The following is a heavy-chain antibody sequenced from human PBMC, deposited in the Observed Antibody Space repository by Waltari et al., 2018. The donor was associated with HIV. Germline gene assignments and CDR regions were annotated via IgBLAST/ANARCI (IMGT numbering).Heavy chain of an antibody. J-gene: IGHJ5*02. V-gene: IGHV4-39*01. Sequence: QLQLQESGPGLVKPSETLSLTCTVSGGSISSSSYYWGWIRQPQGKGLEWIGSIYYSGSTYYNPSLKSRVTISVDTSKNQSSLKLSSVTAADTAVYYCARQHDDLLPGPNGWFDPWGQGTLVTVSS. CDR2: IYYSGST. D-gene: IGHD1-1*01. CDR3: ARQHDDLLPGPNGWFDP. CDR1: GGSISSSSYY.